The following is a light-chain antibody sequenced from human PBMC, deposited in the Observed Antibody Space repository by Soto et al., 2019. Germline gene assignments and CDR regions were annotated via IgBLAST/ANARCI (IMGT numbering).Light chain of an antibody. V-gene: IGLV2-14*01. CDR1: SRDVGAYNY. Sequence: QSVLTQPASVSGSPVQSITISCTGNSRDVGAYNYVSWFQQHPGKAPTLIIPEVSNRTSGVSNRFSGSKSGNAASLTISGLQAEDEADYFCFSFTTDWTHVFGTGTKV. J-gene: IGLJ1*01. CDR2: EVS. CDR3: FSFTTDWTHV.